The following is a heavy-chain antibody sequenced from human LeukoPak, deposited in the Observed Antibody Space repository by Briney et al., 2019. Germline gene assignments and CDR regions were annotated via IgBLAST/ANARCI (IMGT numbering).Heavy chain of an antibody. CDR3: ARAPFDTFDY. CDR2: IHTSGST. D-gene: IGHD3-16*01. V-gene: IGHV4-61*02. Sequence: TLSLTCTVSGGSISSGSYYWSWIRQPAGKGLEWIGRIHTSGSTNYNPSLKSRVTISVDTSKNQFSLKLSSVTAADTAVYYCARAPFDTFDYWGQGTLVTVSS. J-gene: IGHJ4*02. CDR1: GGSISSGSYY.